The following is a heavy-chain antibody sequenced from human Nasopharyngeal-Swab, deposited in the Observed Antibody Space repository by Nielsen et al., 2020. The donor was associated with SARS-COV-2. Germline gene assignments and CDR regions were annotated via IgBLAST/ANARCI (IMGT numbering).Heavy chain of an antibody. CDR2: IIPILGIA. V-gene: IGHV1-69*04. CDR3: ARGDSSWPYYFDY. Sequence: SVKVSCKASGGTFSSYAISWVRQAPGQGLEWMGRIIPILGIANYAQKFQGRVTITADKSTSTAYMERSSLRSEDTAVYYCARGDSSWPYYFDYWGQGTLVTVSS. D-gene: IGHD3-22*01. J-gene: IGHJ4*02. CDR1: GGTFSSYA.